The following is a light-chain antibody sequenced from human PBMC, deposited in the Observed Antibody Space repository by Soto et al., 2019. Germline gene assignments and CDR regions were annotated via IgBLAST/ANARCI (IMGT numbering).Light chain of an antibody. CDR2: EVS. Sequence: QSAXXQPASVSXSPGQSITISCXGTSSDIGTYNFVSWYQQHPGKVPKLMIYEVSNRPSGVSDRFSGSKSDNTASLSISGLQAEDEADYYCYSYTSSSTYVFGTGTKLTVL. CDR1: SSDIGTYNF. CDR3: YSYTSSSTYV. V-gene: IGLV2-14*01. J-gene: IGLJ1*01.